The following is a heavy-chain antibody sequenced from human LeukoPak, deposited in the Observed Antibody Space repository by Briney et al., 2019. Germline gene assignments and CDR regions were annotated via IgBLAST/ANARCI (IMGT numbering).Heavy chain of an antibody. J-gene: IGHJ4*02. CDR2: ISNSGGST. V-gene: IGHV3-23*01. CDR1: GFMFTSYA. CDR3: AKSPARGYSSSWYFDY. D-gene: IGHD6-13*01. Sequence: GSLRLSCAASGFMFTSYAMSWFRQAPGKGLEWVSAISNSGGSTYYADSVKGRFTISRDNSKNTVYLQMNSLRAEDTALYYCAKSPARGYSSSWYFDYWGQGALVTVSS.